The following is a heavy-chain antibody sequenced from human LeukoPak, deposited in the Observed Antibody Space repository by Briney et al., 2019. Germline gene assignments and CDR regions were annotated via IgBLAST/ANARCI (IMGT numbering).Heavy chain of an antibody. Sequence: PGESLKISCKGSGYTFTTYWIGWVRQMPGKGLEWMGIIYPGDFDTRYSPSFQGQVTISADKSISTAYLQWGSLKASDTAMYYCARAVPYYDFWSGPFDYWGQGTLVTVSS. CDR1: GYTFTTYW. V-gene: IGHV5-51*01. J-gene: IGHJ4*02. D-gene: IGHD3-3*01. CDR2: IYPGDFDT. CDR3: ARAVPYYDFWSGPFDY.